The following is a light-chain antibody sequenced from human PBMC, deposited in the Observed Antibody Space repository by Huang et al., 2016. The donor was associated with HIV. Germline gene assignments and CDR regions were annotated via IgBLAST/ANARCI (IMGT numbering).Light chain of an antibody. CDR3: QQYDNWPWT. CDR2: GAS. Sequence: EIVMTQSPATLSVSLGERATLSCRASQSVSSNLAWYQQKPGQAPRLLIYGASTRATGVPARFSGSGSGREFTLTISSLQSEDFAVYCCQQYDNWPWTFGQGTKVEIK. CDR1: QSVSSN. J-gene: IGKJ1*01. V-gene: IGKV3-15*01.